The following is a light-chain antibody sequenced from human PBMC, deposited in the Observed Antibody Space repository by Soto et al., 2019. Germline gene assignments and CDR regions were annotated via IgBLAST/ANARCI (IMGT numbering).Light chain of an antibody. V-gene: IGKV1-12*01. CDR2: AAS. CDR1: QGISSW. J-gene: IGKJ1*01. Sequence: DVQVTQSPTSVSASVGDSVTITCRASQGISSWLAWYQQKPGKAPKXLIYAASSLQSGVPSRFSGSGPGTDFTLNISCLQPEDCATDYCQQANSFPRTFGQGTKV. CDR3: QQANSFPRT.